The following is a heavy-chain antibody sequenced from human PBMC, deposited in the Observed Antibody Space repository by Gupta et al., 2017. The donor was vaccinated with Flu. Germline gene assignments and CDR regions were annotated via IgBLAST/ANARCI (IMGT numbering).Heavy chain of an antibody. CDR1: GFTFSSYG. Sequence: VQPGRSLRLSCAASGFTFSSYGMHWVRQAPGKGLEWVAVIWYDGSNKYYADSVKGRFTISRDNSKNTLYLQMNSLRAEDTAVYYCARDLFSYGGRPHQPHYNWFDPWGQGTLVTVSS. CDR2: IWYDGSNK. V-gene: IGHV3-33*01. J-gene: IGHJ5*02. D-gene: IGHD2-15*01. CDR3: ARDLFSYGGRPHQPHYNWFDP.